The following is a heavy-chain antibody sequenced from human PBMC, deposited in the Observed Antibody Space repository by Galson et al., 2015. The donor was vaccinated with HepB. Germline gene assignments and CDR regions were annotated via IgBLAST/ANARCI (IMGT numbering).Heavy chain of an antibody. CDR2: INAGNGNT. CDR3: ARTKTMVRGGFSWFDP. CDR1: GYTFTSYA. Sequence: SVKVSCKSSGYTFTSYAMHWVRQAPGQRLEWMGWINAGNGNTKYSQKFQGRVTITRDTSASTAYMELSSLRSEDTAVYYCARTKTMVRGGFSWFDPWGQGTLVTVSS. J-gene: IGHJ5*02. D-gene: IGHD3-10*01. V-gene: IGHV1-3*01.